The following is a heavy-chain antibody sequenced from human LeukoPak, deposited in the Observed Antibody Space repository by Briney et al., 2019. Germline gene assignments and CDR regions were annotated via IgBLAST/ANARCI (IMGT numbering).Heavy chain of an antibody. CDR3: VRDRELTY. Sequence: SQTLSLTCTVSGGSISSGDYYWSWIRQPPGKGLEWIGYIYYSGSTYYNPSLKSRVTISVDTSKNQFSLRLSSVTAADTAVYFCVRDRELTYWGQGTLVTVSS. D-gene: IGHD3-10*01. J-gene: IGHJ4*02. CDR1: GGSISSGDYY. CDR2: IYYSGST. V-gene: IGHV4-30-4*01.